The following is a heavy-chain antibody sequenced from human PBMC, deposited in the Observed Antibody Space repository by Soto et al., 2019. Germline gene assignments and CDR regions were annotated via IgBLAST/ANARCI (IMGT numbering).Heavy chain of an antibody. CDR3: TRPEVPYGYPEAVDS. J-gene: IGHJ4*02. CDR1: GFSFSGTA. Sequence: DVQLVESGGGLVQPGGSLNLSCATSGFSFSGTAMHWVRQASGKGLEWVGRIRTKPNNYATTYAASVTGRFTISRDDSKNTVYLQMNSLKTEDAAVYYCTRPEVPYGYPEAVDSWGQGALVTVSS. D-gene: IGHD5-18*01. CDR2: IRTKPNNYAT. V-gene: IGHV3-73*02.